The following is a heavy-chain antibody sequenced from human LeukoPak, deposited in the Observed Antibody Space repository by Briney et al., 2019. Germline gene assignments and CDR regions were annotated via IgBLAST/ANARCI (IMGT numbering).Heavy chain of an antibody. CDR1: GFSFSSYG. Sequence: GGSLRLSCAASGFSFSSYGMHWVRQAPGKGLEWVAVIWFDGTNKYYADSVKGRFTISRDNSKNTLYLQMNSLRAEDTAVFYCARDYYGSGIDYWGQGTLVTVSS. J-gene: IGHJ4*02. CDR3: ARDYYGSGIDY. D-gene: IGHD3-10*01. V-gene: IGHV3-33*01. CDR2: IWFDGTNK.